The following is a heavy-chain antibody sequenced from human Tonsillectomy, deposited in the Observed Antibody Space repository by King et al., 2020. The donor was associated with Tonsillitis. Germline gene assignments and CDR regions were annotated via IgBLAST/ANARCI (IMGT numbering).Heavy chain of an antibody. CDR3: ARDPMARSSWSDY. J-gene: IGHJ4*02. CDR1: GFTFSTYS. CDR2: ISSGSSYI. Sequence: EVQLVESGGGLVKPGGSLRLSCAASGFTFSTYSMNWVRQAPGKGLEWVSSISSGSSYIYYADSVKGRFTIFRDNAKNSLYLQMNSLRVEDTAVYYCARDPMARSSWSDYWGQGTLVTVSS. V-gene: IGHV3-21*01. D-gene: IGHD6-13*01.